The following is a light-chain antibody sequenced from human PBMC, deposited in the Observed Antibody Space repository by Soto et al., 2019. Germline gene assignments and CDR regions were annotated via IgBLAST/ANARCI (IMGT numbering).Light chain of an antibody. CDR2: GAS. CDR1: QSVNRSY. J-gene: IGKJ5*01. Sequence: EIVLTQSPGTLSLSPGERATLSCRASQSVNRSYLVWYQQRPGPAPRLLIYGASSRATGIPDRFSGSASGADFTLTISRLEPEDFAVYYCQQVGSSPITFGQGTRLEIK. CDR3: QQVGSSPIT. V-gene: IGKV3-20*01.